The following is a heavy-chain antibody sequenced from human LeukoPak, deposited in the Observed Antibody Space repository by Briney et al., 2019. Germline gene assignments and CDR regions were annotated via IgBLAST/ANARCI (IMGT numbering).Heavy chain of an antibody. CDR1: GFTVSSNY. Sequence: GGSLRLSCAASGFTVSSNYMSWVRQAPGKGLEWVSVIYSGGSTYYADSVKGRFTISRDNSKSTLYIKMNSLRAEDTAVYYCARAKPKNMVRGLIMRRESRYYFDYWGQGTLVTVSS. D-gene: IGHD3-10*01. J-gene: IGHJ4*02. CDR2: IYSGGST. CDR3: ARAKPKNMVRGLIMRRESRYYFDY. V-gene: IGHV3-53*01.